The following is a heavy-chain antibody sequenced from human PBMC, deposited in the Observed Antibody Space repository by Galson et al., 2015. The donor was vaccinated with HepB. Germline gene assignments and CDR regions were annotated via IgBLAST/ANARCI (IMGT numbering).Heavy chain of an antibody. D-gene: IGHD4-17*01. J-gene: IGHJ4*02. V-gene: IGHV3-7*04. CDR2: IKQDGSEK. Sequence: SLRLSCAASGSTFRSYWMSWVRQSPGKGLEWVAKIKQDGSEKDYLDSVKGRFTISRDNAKNALYLQMNSLRAEDTAVYYCVGGYGLFDYWGQGTLVTVSS. CDR1: GSTFRSYW. CDR3: VGGYGLFDY.